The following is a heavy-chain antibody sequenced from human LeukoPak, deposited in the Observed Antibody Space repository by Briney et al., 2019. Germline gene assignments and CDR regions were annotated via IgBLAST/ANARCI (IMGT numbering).Heavy chain of an antibody. CDR2: ISYDGSNK. Sequence: GGSLRLSCVASGFTFSSYVMHWVRQAPGKGLEWVAVISYDGSNKYYADSVKGRFTISRDTSKNTLYLQMNSLRAEDTAVYYCAREDAYSRFDAFDIWGEGTMVTVSS. CDR3: AREDAYSRFDAFDI. J-gene: IGHJ3*02. V-gene: IGHV3-30*04. CDR1: GFTFSSYV. D-gene: IGHD5-24*01.